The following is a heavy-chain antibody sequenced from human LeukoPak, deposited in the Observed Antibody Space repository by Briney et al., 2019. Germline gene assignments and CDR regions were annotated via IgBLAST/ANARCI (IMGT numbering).Heavy chain of an antibody. CDR2: IGPHSTFT. Sequence: ASMKVPCKSSGFTFTDHYIHWVRQGPGQGLEWMGYIGPHSTFTSSPQEFQGRVTMTRDASMSTAYMELTRLTSVDTAVYYCVREGEGPLSKDFDYWGQGTLITVSS. CDR1: GFTFTDHY. D-gene: IGHD2/OR15-2a*01. CDR3: VREGEGPLSKDFDY. V-gene: IGHV1-2*02. J-gene: IGHJ4*02.